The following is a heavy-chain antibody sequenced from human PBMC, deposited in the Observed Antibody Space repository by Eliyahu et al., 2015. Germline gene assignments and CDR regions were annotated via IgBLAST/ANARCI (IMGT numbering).Heavy chain of an antibody. Sequence: QVQLQESGPGLVKPSETLSLTCTVSGGSIRPFYWSWIRQPPGKGLEWIGYIYYSGSTNYYPSLKSRVTISVDTSKNQFSLRLNSVTAADTAVYYCARHTISGGSSPWGQGTLVTVSS. CDR1: GGSIRPFY. V-gene: IGHV4-59*08. CDR3: ARHTISGGSSP. D-gene: IGHD3-3*01. CDR2: IYYSGST. J-gene: IGHJ5*02.